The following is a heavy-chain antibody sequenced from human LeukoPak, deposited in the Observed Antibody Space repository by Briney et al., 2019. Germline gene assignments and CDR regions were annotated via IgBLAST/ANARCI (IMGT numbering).Heavy chain of an antibody. CDR3: AKGDLYSSSWSGFDY. V-gene: IGHV3-33*06. Sequence: ATSLRLSCAASGFTFSNYGMHWVRQAPGKGLEWVALIWFDGTNKYYADSVKGRFTISRDNSNNTLYLQMNSLRAEDTAVYYCAKGDLYSSSWSGFDYWGQGTLVTVSS. CDR1: GFTFSNYG. CDR2: IWFDGTNK. D-gene: IGHD6-13*01. J-gene: IGHJ4*02.